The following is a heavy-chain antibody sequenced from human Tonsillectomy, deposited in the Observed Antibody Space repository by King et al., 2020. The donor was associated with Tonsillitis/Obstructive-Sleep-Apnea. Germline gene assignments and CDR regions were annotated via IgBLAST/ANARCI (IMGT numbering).Heavy chain of an antibody. D-gene: IGHD2-2*01. V-gene: IGHV3-21*01. CDR3: ASDSLREYQLLSHWFDP. CDR2: ISSSSSYI. J-gene: IGHJ5*02. CDR1: GFTFSSYS. Sequence: VQLVESGGGLVKPGGSLRLSCAASGFTFSSYSMNWVRQAPGKGLEWVSSISSSSSYIYYADSVKGRFTIYRDNAKNSLYLQMNSLRAEDTALYYCASDSLREYQLLSHWFDPWGQGTLVTVSS.